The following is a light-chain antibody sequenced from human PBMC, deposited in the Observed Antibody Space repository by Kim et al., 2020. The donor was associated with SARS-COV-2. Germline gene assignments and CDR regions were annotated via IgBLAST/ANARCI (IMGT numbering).Light chain of an antibody. CDR2: EVS. J-gene: IGKJ1*01. Sequence: DIQMNQSPPTLSASVGNRVTITCRASQTITTWLAWYQQKPGKAPNLLIYEVSTLEDGVPSRFSGSGSETAFTLTISGLQPDDFATYYCQQYHALPWTFGQGTKVDIK. CDR3: QQYHALPWT. CDR1: QTITTW. V-gene: IGKV1-5*01.